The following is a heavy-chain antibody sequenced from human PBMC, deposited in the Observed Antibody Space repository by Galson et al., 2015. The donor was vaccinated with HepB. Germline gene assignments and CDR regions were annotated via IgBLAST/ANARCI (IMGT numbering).Heavy chain of an antibody. V-gene: IGHV4-30-4*01. J-gene: IGHJ4*02. CDR3: ARVGPHYGDYALDY. CDR1: GGSISSGDYF. CDR2: IYYTGNT. D-gene: IGHD4-17*01. Sequence: TLSLTCTVSGGSISSGDYFWSWIRQPPGKGLEWIGFIYYTGNTYYNPSLKSRVTISVDTSKNQFSLKLNSVTAADTAVFYCARVGPHYGDYALDYWGQGTLVTVSS.